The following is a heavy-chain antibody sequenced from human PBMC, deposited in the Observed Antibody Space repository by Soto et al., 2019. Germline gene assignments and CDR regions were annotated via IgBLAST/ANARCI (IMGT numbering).Heavy chain of an antibody. CDR3: ASSDCTNGVCYDGALDI. CDR1: GFTFSSYS. D-gene: IGHD2-8*01. V-gene: IGHV3-21*01. CDR2: ISSSSYI. J-gene: IGHJ3*02. Sequence: GGSLRLSCAASGFTFSSYSMNWVRQAPGKGLEWVSSISSSSYIYYADSVKGRFTISRDNAKNSLYLQMNSLRAEDTAVYYCASSDCTNGVCYDGALDIWGQGTMVTVSS.